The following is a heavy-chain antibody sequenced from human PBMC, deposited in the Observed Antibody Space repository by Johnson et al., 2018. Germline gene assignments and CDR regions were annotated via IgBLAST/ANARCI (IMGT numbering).Heavy chain of an antibody. D-gene: IGHD5-18*01. J-gene: IGHJ6*02. Sequence: EVQLLESGGGLVKPGGSLRLSCAASGFTFSSYSMNWVRQAPGKGLEWVSYISSSSSTIYYADSVKGRFTISRDNSKNTLYLQMNSLRAEDTAVYYCARARSWGIQLYYYYYGMDVWGQGTTVTVSS. CDR1: GFTFSSYS. CDR3: ARARSWGIQLYYYYYGMDV. CDR2: ISSSSSTI. V-gene: IGHV3-48*01.